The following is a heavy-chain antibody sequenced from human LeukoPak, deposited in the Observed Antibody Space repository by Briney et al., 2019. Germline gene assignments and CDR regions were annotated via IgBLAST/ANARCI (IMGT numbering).Heavy chain of an antibody. Sequence: SETLSLTCAVYGGSFSGYYWSWIRQPPGKGLEWIGEINHSGSTNYNPSLKSRVTISVDTSKNQFSLKLSSVTAADTAVYYCARGDSSGYPSPYFDYWGQGTLVTVSS. J-gene: IGHJ4*02. CDR3: ARGDSSGYPSPYFDY. CDR1: GGSFSGYY. V-gene: IGHV4-34*01. D-gene: IGHD3-22*01. CDR2: INHSGST.